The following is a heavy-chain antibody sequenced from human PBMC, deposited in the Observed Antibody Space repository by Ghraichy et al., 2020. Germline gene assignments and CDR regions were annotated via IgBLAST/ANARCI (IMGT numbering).Heavy chain of an antibody. J-gene: IGHJ6*02. CDR1: GFIFSNYA. CDR3: ARASVYGRIAGRYYSYGMNV. D-gene: IGHD3-10*01. V-gene: IGHV3-23*01. CDR2: ISGRDGRT. Sequence: GESLRLSYEASGFIFSNYAVSWVRQAPGKGLEWVSGISGRDGRTYYADSVKGRFTIFRDNSKNTLSLQMDSLRAEDTAVYYCARASVYGRIAGRYYSYGMNVWGRGTTVTVSS.